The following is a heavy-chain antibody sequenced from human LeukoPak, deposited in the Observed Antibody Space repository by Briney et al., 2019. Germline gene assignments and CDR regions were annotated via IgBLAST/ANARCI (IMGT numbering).Heavy chain of an antibody. J-gene: IGHJ4*02. CDR1: GFTFSSYS. V-gene: IGHV3-74*01. CDR3: ARDLEYNWNYDLFDY. CDR2: INSDGSST. D-gene: IGHD1-7*01. Sequence: GGSLRLSCAASGFTFSSYSMNWVRQAPGKGLEWVSRINSDGSSTSYADSVKGRFTISRDNAKNTLYLQMNSLRAEDTAVYYCARDLEYNWNYDLFDYWGQGTLVTVSS.